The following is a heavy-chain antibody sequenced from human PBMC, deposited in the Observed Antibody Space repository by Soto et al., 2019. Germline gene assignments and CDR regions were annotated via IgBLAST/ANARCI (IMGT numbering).Heavy chain of an antibody. CDR1: GYSFTSYW. V-gene: IGHV5-10-1*01. D-gene: IGHD2-21*02. J-gene: IGHJ3*02. CDR3: GRPPPQYWGGDFYDAFNI. Sequence: GESLKISCKGSGYSFTSYWISWVRQMPGKGLEWMGRIDPSDSYTNYSPSFQGHVTISADKSISTAYLQWSSLKASDTAMYYCGRPPPQYWGGDFYDAFNIWAQGTMVTVSS. CDR2: IDPSDSYT.